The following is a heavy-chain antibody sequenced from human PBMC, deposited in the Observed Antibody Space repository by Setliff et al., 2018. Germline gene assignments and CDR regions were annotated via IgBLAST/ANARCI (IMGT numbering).Heavy chain of an antibody. J-gene: IGHJ3*02. Sequence: ASVKVSCKASGYTFTKYGVSWVRQAPGQGLEWMGWISTYNGKTNYAQKFQGRVTMTTDTSTSTAYMELRSLRSDDTAVYYCARDLDYQYYYDSSGRDAFDIWGQGTMVTVSS. CDR3: ARDLDYQYYYDSSGRDAFDI. CDR2: ISTYNGKT. D-gene: IGHD3-22*01. V-gene: IGHV1-18*01. CDR1: GYTFTKYG.